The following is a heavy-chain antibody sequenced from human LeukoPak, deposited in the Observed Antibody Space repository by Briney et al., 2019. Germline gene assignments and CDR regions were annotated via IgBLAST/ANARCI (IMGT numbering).Heavy chain of an antibody. CDR3: ARDLRGYRYGYDS. J-gene: IGHJ4*02. CDR1: GFTLSSYG. Sequence: GGSLRLSCAASGFTLSSYGINWVRQAPGKGLEWVSSISGSGNSLDYADSLKGRFIISRDDAKNSLFLQMDSLRPEDTAIYYCARDLRGYRYGYDSWGQGTLVTVSA. V-gene: IGHV3-21*01. CDR2: ISGSGNSL. D-gene: IGHD5-18*01.